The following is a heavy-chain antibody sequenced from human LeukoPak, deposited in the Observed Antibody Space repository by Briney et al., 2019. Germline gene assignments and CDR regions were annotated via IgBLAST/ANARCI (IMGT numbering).Heavy chain of an antibody. CDR1: GFTFSSYA. CDR2: ISYDGSNK. CDR3: AREEGDYVDYYYGMDV. J-gene: IGHJ6*02. V-gene: IGHV3-30-3*01. D-gene: IGHD4-17*01. Sequence: PGGSLRLSCAASGFTFSSYAMHWVRQAPGKGLEWVAVISYDGSNKYYADSVKGRFTISRDNSKNTLYLQMNSLRAEDTAVYYCAREEGDYVDYYYGMDVWGQGTTVTDSS.